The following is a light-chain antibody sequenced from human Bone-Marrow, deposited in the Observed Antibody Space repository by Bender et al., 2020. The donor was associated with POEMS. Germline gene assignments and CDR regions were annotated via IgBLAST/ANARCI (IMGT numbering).Light chain of an antibody. CDR1: GNDIGTYNL. J-gene: IGLJ1*01. V-gene: IGLV2-14*02. Sequence: QSALTQPASVSGSPGQSITISCTGTGNDIGTYNLVSWYQQHPGKAPKLVIRGVTERPSGLSPRFSGSKSGNTASLTISGLQTEDEADYYCSSYTSSATHVFGTGTKVTVL. CDR3: SSYTSSATHV. CDR2: GVT.